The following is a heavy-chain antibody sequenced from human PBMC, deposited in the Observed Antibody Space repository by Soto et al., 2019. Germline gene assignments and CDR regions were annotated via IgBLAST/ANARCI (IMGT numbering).Heavy chain of an antibody. Sequence: GGSLRLSCSASGFTFSSYAMHWVRQAPGKGLEYVSGIRGNGDPPFYADSAKGRFTISRDNSKNTLYLQMSSLSADDTAVYYCVKSRGGNNFDFFDWGQGALVTVSS. D-gene: IGHD5-12*01. J-gene: IGHJ4*02. CDR2: IRGNGDPP. V-gene: IGHV3-64D*06. CDR1: GFTFSSYA. CDR3: VKSRGGNNFDFFD.